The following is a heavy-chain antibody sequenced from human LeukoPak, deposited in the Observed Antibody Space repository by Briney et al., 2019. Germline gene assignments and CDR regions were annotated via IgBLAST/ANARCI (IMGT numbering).Heavy chain of an antibody. J-gene: IGHJ3*02. CDR2: IYYSGST. D-gene: IGHD6-19*01. CDR1: GGPISSYY. V-gene: IGHV4-59*08. CDR3: ARHEAVAGTADAFDI. Sequence: SETLSLTCTVSGGPISSYYWSWIRQPPGKGLEWIGYIYYSGSTNYNPSLKSRVTISVDTSKNQFSLKLSSVTAADTAVYYCARHEAVAGTADAFDIWGQGTMVTVSS.